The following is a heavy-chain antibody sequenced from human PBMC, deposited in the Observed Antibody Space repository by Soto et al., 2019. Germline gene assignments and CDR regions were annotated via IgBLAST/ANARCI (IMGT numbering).Heavy chain of an antibody. D-gene: IGHD2-2*01. Sequence: EVQLVESGGGLVQPGRSLRLSCAASGFTFDDYAMHWVRQAPGKGLEWVSGISWNSGSIGYADSVKGRFTISRDNAKNSLYLQMNSLRAEDTALYYCAKESKYCSRTSCQWPFDYWGQGTLVTVSA. V-gene: IGHV3-9*01. J-gene: IGHJ4*02. CDR3: AKESKYCSRTSCQWPFDY. CDR2: ISWNSGSI. CDR1: GFTFDDYA.